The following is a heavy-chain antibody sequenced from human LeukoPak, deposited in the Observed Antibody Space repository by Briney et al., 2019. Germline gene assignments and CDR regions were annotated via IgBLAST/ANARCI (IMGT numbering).Heavy chain of an antibody. CDR2: MKSKTDGGTT. D-gene: IGHD3-9*01. CDR1: GFTFSYAW. V-gene: IGHV3-15*01. J-gene: IGHJ4*02. CDR3: TTFDYDILTDDGSFDS. Sequence: GGSLRLSCAASGFTFSYAWMSWVRQAPGKGLEWVGRMKSKTDGGTTDYAAPVKGRFTISRDDSKNTLFLQMSGLRTEDTAVYFCTTFDYDILTDDGSFDSWGQGTLVTVSS.